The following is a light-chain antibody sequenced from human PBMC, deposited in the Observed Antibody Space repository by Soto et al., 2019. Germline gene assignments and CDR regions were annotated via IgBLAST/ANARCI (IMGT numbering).Light chain of an antibody. J-gene: IGKJ3*01. CDR1: QSFSSSY. CDR3: QHYGSALFT. Sequence: EIVLTQSPGTLPLSPGERATLSCRASQSFSSSYLAWYQQKPGQAPRLLIYGASSRATGIPDRFSGSGSGTDFTLTISRLEPEDFAVYYCQHYGSALFTFGPGTKVDIK. V-gene: IGKV3-20*01. CDR2: GAS.